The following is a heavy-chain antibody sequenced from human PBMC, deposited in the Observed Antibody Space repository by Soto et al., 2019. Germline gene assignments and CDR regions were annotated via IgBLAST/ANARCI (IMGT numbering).Heavy chain of an antibody. V-gene: IGHV1-69*13. CDR1: GGTFSSYA. Sequence: GASVQVSCKASGGTFSSYAISWVRQAPGQGLEWMGGIIPIFGTANYAQKFQGRVTITADESTSTAYMELSSLRSEDTAVYYCARDSAITAAPHDDWGQGTLVTFSS. CDR2: IIPIFGTA. J-gene: IGHJ4*02. D-gene: IGHD6-13*01. CDR3: ARDSAITAAPHDD.